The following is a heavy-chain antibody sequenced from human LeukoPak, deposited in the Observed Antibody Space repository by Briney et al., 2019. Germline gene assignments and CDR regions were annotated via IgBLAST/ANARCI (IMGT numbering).Heavy chain of an antibody. J-gene: IGHJ6*02. V-gene: IGHV4-59*01. D-gene: IGHD2-8*01. Sequence: TPSLKSRVTISVDTSKNQFSLKLSSVTAADTAVYYCARASGYCTNGVCYTQHYYYYGMDVWGQGTTVTVSS. CDR3: ARASGYCTNGVCYTQHYYYYGMDV.